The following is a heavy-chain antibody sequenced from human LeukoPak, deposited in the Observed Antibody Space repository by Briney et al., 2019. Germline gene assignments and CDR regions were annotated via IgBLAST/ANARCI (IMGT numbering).Heavy chain of an antibody. V-gene: IGHV4-34*01. Sequence: KSSETLSLTCAVYGGSFSGYYWSWIRQPPGKGLEWIGEINHSGSTNYNPSLKSRVTISVDTSKNQFSLKLSSVTAADPAGYYCARASGWYRSGRFDPWGQGTLVTVSS. CDR1: GGSFSGYY. CDR2: INHSGST. CDR3: ARASGWYRSGRFDP. D-gene: IGHD6-19*01. J-gene: IGHJ5*02.